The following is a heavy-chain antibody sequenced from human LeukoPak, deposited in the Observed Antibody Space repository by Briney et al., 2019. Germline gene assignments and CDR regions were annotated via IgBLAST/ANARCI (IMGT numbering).Heavy chain of an antibody. CDR2: INHSGST. V-gene: IGHV4-34*01. D-gene: IGHD1-26*01. CDR1: GGSFSGYY. CDR3: ARGRGSGYYFDY. J-gene: IGHJ4*02. Sequence: SETLSLTCAVYGGSFSGYYLSWVRQPPGKGLEWIGEINHSGSTNYNPSLKSRVTISVDTSKNQFSLKLSSVTAADTAVYYCARGRGSGYYFDYWGQGTLVTVSS.